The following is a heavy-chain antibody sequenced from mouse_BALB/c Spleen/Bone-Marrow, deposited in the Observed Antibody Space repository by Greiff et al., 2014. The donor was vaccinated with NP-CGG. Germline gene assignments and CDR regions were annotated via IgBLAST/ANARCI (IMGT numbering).Heavy chain of an antibody. J-gene: IGHJ4*01. CDR1: GYSFTSYY. Sequence: VMLVESGPELVKPGASVKISCKASGYSFTSYYIHWVKQRPGQGLEWIGWIFPGSGNIKYNEKFKGKATLTADTSSSTAYMQLSSLTSEDSAVYFCARGRFTTVVATGAMDYWGQGTSVTVSS. CDR3: ARGRFTTVVATGAMDY. D-gene: IGHD1-1*01. CDR2: IFPGSGNI. V-gene: IGHV1-66*01.